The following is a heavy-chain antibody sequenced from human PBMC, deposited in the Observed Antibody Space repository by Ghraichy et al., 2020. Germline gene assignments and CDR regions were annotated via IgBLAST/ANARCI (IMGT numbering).Heavy chain of an antibody. V-gene: IGHV1-18*04. J-gene: IGHJ5*02. Sequence: ASVKVSCKASGYTFTSYGISWVRQAPGQGLEWMGWISAYNGNTNYAQKLQGRVTMTTDTSTSTAYMELRSLRTDDTAVYYCARLVGDTIFGVAYNWFDPWGLGTLVTVSS. CDR2: ISAYNGNT. D-gene: IGHD3-3*01. CDR3: ARLVGDTIFGVAYNWFDP. CDR1: GYTFTSYG.